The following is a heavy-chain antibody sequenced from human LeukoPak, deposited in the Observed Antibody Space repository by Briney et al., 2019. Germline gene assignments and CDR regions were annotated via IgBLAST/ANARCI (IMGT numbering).Heavy chain of an antibody. CDR1: GVSISGYD. CDR3: ARGYSSSWPNDY. CDR2: INHSGST. D-gene: IGHD6-13*01. V-gene: IGHV4-34*01. J-gene: IGHJ4*02. Sequence: SDTLSLTCAVYGVSISGYDWSWIRQPPGKGLEWIGEINHSGSTNYNPSLKSRVTISVDTSKNQFSLKLSSVTAADTAVYYCARGYSSSWPNDYWGQGTLVTVSS.